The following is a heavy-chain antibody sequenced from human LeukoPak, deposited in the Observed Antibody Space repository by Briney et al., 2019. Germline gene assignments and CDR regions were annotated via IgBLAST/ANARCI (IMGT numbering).Heavy chain of an antibody. CDR2: ISTGGNTK. V-gene: IGHV3-48*03. Sequence: GGSLRLSCAASGFPFSTYEMIWVRQAPGEGLEWVSHISTGGNTKYYADSVNGRFTISRDNAKNSLYLLMNSLRAEDTAVYYCGRYYTGRTIDYWGQGTLVTVSS. CDR1: GFPFSTYE. D-gene: IGHD3-3*01. CDR3: GRYYTGRTIDY. J-gene: IGHJ4*02.